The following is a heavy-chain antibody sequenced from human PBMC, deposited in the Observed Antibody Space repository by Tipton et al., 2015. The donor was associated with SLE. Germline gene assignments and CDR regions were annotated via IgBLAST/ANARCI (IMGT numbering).Heavy chain of an antibody. D-gene: IGHD6-13*01. CDR1: GGSISGYY. J-gene: IGHJ4*02. CDR3: ASHIAAATGLFDY. CDR2: IYYSGST. V-gene: IGHV4-39*01. Sequence: TLSLTCAVYGGSISGYYWSWIRQPPGKGLEWIGSIYYSGSTYYNPSLKSRVTISVDTSKNQFSLKLSSVTAADTAVYYCASHIAAATGLFDYWGQGTLVTVSS.